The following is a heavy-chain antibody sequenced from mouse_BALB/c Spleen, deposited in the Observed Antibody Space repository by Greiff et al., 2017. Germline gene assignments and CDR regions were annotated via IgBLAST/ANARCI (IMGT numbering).Heavy chain of an antibody. D-gene: IGHD2-12*01. V-gene: IGHV3-2*02. CDR1: GYSITSDYA. CDR2: ISYSGST. CDR3: AREPTTRAMDY. J-gene: IGHJ4*01. Sequence: EVQLQESGPGLVKPSQSLSLTCTVTGYSITSDYAWNWFRQFPGNKLEWMGYISYSGSTSYNPSLKSRISITRDTSKNQFFLQLNSVTTEDTATYYCAREPTTRAMDYWGQGASVTVSS.